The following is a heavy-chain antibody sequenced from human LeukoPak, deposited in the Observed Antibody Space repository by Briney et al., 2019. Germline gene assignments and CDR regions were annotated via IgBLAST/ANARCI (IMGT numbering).Heavy chain of an antibody. Sequence: SETLSLTCAVYAGSFSGYYWSWIRPPPGKGREWIGEINHRGSTNYNPSLKSRATISVATSKNQFSLKLRSVTSADTAVYYCARNSNMNYDILTGLYYYYGMDVWGQGTTVTVSS. J-gene: IGHJ6*02. CDR2: INHRGST. CDR3: ARNSNMNYDILTGLYYYYGMDV. CDR1: AGSFSGYY. D-gene: IGHD3-9*01. V-gene: IGHV4-34*01.